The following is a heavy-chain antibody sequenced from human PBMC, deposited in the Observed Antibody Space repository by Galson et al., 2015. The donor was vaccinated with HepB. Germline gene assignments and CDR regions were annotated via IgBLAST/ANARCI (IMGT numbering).Heavy chain of an antibody. CDR1: GFIFTNYA. V-gene: IGHV3-23*01. D-gene: IGHD3-10*01. Sequence: SLRLSCAASGFIFTNYAMTWVRQPPGKGLEWVSTISGSGASTFYADSVKGRFTISRDNSKNTLSLQMNSLRAEDTAIYYCARGGEMIQGLFSYWGQGTLVTVSS. CDR2: ISGSGAST. CDR3: ARGGEMIQGLFSY. J-gene: IGHJ4*02.